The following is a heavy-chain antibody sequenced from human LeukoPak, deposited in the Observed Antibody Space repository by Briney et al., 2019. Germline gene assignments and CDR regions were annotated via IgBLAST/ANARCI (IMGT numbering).Heavy chain of an antibody. D-gene: IGHD6-13*01. J-gene: IGHJ4*02. Sequence: PSETLSLTCTVSGGSISSYYWSWIRQPPGKGLEWIGYIYYSGSTNYNPSLKSRVTISVDTSKNQFSLKLSSVTAADTAVYYRARHSRIAAAGKFDYWGQGTLVTVSS. V-gene: IGHV4-59*08. CDR2: IYYSGST. CDR1: GGSISSYY. CDR3: ARHSRIAAAGKFDY.